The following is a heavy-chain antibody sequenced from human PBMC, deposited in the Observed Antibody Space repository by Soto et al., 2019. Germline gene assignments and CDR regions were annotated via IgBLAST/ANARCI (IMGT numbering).Heavy chain of an antibody. CDR3: AKAQAGYCSGGSCYTGSDY. CDR2: ISNGGGST. J-gene: IGHJ4*02. CDR1: GFTFSSHA. Sequence: EVQLSESGGGLVQPGGSLRLSCAASGFTFSSHAMSWVRQAPGKGLEWVSTISNGGGSTYHTDSVKGRFTISRDNSENTVYLEMNSLRDEDTAVYSCAKAQAGYCSGGSCYTGSDYWGQGTLVTVSS. V-gene: IGHV3-23*01. D-gene: IGHD2-15*01.